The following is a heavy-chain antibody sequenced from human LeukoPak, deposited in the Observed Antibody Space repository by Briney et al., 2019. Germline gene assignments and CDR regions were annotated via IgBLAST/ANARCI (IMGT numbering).Heavy chain of an antibody. J-gene: IGHJ3*02. CDR2: IRYDGSNK. Sequence: TGGSLRLSCAASGFTFSSYGMHWVRQAPGKGLEWVAFIRYDGSNKYYADSVKGRFAISRDNSKNTLYLQMNSLRAEDTAVYYCAKIAAITGTANDAFDIWGQGTMVTVSS. CDR1: GFTFSSYG. CDR3: AKIAAITGTANDAFDI. D-gene: IGHD1-7*01. V-gene: IGHV3-30*02.